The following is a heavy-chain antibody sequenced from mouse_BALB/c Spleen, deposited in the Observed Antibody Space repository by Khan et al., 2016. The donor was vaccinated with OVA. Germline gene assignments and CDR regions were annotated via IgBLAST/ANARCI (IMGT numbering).Heavy chain of an antibody. CDR1: GYTFTTYW. CDR3: ASYRYDYFDY. J-gene: IGHJ2*01. CDR2: IYPGDGDT. D-gene: IGHD2-14*01. Sequence: QVQLQQSGAELARPGASVKLSCKASGYTFTTYWMQWVKQRPGQGLEWIGTIYPGDGDTRYTQNFKDKATLTADKSSSTVYMQLSSLASEDSAVYYCASYRYDYFDYWGQGTTLTVSS. V-gene: IGHV1-87*01.